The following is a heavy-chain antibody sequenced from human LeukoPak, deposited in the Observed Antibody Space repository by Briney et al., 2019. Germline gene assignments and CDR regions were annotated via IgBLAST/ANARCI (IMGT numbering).Heavy chain of an antibody. V-gene: IGHV4-39*07. Sequence: SETLSLTCTVSGGSISSSGYYWGWIRQPPGKGLEWIGSIYYSGSTYYNPSLKSRVTISVDTSKNQFSLKLSSVTAADTAVYYCTTEYDSSGYYWFDYWGQGTLVTVSS. D-gene: IGHD3-22*01. J-gene: IGHJ4*02. CDR2: IYYSGST. CDR1: GGSISSSGYY. CDR3: TTEYDSSGYYWFDY.